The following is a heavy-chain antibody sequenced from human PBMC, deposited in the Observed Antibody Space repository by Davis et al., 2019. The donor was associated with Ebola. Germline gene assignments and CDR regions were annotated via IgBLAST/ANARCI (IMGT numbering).Heavy chain of an antibody. CDR2: INPNSGGT. D-gene: IGHD6-19*01. V-gene: IGHV1-2*04. Sequence: ASVKVSCKASGYTFTGYYMHWVRQAPGQGLEWMGWINPNSGGTNYAQKFQGWVTMTRDTSISTAYMELSRLRSDDTAVYYCARGISQWLVRGYYYYYGMDVWGQGTTVTVSS. J-gene: IGHJ6*02. CDR1: GYTFTGYY. CDR3: ARGISQWLVRGYYYYYGMDV.